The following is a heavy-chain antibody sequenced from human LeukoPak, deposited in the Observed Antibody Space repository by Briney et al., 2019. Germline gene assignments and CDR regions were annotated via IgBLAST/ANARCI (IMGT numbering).Heavy chain of an antibody. D-gene: IGHD1-26*01. CDR1: GFTFSNAW. V-gene: IGHV3-15*07. Sequence: GGSLRLSCATSGFTFSNAWMNWVRQAPGKGLEWVGRIRSNSDGGTIDYAAPVKGRFTISRDDSKNTLYLQMNSLKTEDTAVYYCTTDLWELLYYYGMDIWGQGTTVTVSS. J-gene: IGHJ6*02. CDR2: IRSNSDGGTI. CDR3: TTDLWELLYYYGMDI.